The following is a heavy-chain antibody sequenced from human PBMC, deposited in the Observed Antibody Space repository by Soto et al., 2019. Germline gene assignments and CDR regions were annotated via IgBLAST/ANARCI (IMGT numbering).Heavy chain of an antibody. J-gene: IGHJ4*02. Sequence: SGPTLVNPTQTLTLTCTFSGFSLSTSGVGVGWIRQPPGKALEWLALIYWDDDKRYSPSLKTRLTITKDTSKNQVVLTMTNMDPVDTATYYCAHCTLHDYGDYDPGTSHVFDSWGQGTLVTVSS. CDR3: AHCTLHDYGDYDPGTSHVFDS. V-gene: IGHV2-5*02. CDR2: IYWDDDK. D-gene: IGHD4-17*01. CDR1: GFSLSTSGVG.